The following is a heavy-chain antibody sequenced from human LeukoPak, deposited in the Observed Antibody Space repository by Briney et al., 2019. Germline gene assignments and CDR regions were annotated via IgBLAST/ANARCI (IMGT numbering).Heavy chain of an antibody. V-gene: IGHV1-69*04. CDR2: IIPILGIA. D-gene: IGHD3-22*01. CDR1: GGTFSSYA. J-gene: IGHJ6*02. CDR3: ARDDYYDSSGYYYYYGMDV. Sequence: APVKVSCKASGGTFSSYAISWVRQAPGQGLEWMGRIIPILGIANYAQKFQGRVTITADKSASTAYMELSSLRSEDTAVYYCARDDYYDSSGYYYYYGMDVWGQGTTVTVSS.